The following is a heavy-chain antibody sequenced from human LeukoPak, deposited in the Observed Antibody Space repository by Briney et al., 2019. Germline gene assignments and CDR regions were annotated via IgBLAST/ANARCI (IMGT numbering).Heavy chain of an antibody. CDR3: ARGDDILTGYFRGFDY. D-gene: IGHD3-9*01. Sequence: ASVKVSCKASGYTFTSYGFSWVRQAPGQGLEWMGWISACNGNTNYAQKFQGRVTMTTDTSTSTAYMELRNLRSDDTAVYYCARGDDILTGYFRGFDYWGQGTLVTVSS. J-gene: IGHJ4*02. CDR1: GYTFTSYG. CDR2: ISACNGNT. V-gene: IGHV1-18*01.